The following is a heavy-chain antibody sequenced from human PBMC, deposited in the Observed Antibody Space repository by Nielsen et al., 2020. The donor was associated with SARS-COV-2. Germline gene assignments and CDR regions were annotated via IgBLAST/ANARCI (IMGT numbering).Heavy chain of an antibody. CDR1: GGSISSGGYY. CDR3: ARGDSSSSSFDY. Sequence: SETLSLTCTVSGGSISSGGYYWSWIRQPPGKGLEWIGYIYYSGSTNYNPSLKSRVTISVDTSKNQFSLKLSSVTAADTAVYYCARGDSSSSSFDYWGQGTLVTVSS. D-gene: IGHD6-6*01. CDR2: IYYSGST. V-gene: IGHV4-61*08. J-gene: IGHJ4*02.